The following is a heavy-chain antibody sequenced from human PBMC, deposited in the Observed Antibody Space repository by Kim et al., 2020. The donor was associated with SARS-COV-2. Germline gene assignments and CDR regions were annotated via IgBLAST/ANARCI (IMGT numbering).Heavy chain of an antibody. V-gene: IGHV4-39*07. J-gene: IGHJ4*02. Sequence: SETLSLTCTVSGGSISSSSYYWGWIRQPPGKGLEWIGSIYYSGSTYYNPSLKSRVTISVDTSKNQFSLKLSSVTAADTAVYYCARDFVSGGQRIYDYVWGSYRRPFDYWGQGTLVTVSS. CDR1: GGSISSSSYY. CDR3: ARDFVSGGQRIYDYVWGSYRRPFDY. D-gene: IGHD3-16*02. CDR2: IYYSGST.